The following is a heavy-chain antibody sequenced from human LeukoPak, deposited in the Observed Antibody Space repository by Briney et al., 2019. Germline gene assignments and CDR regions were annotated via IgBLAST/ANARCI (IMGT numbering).Heavy chain of an antibody. CDR3: ARGASSGHYVSGDY. J-gene: IGHJ4*02. CDR1: GFTFDDYG. Sequence: GGSLRLSCAASGFTFDDYGMSWVRQAPGKGLEWVSGINWNGGSTGYADSVKGRFTISRDNAKNSLYLQMNSLRAEDTALYYCARGASSGHYVSGDYWGQGTLVTVSA. V-gene: IGHV3-20*04. CDR2: INWNGGST. D-gene: IGHD3-22*01.